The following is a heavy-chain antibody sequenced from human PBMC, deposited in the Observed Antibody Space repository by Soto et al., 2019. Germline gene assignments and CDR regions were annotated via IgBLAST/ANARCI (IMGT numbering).Heavy chain of an antibody. J-gene: IGHJ4*02. V-gene: IGHV4-34*01. CDR3: AREKYYDILTGYYTWADY. Sequence: SETLSLTCAVYGGSFSGYYWSWIRQPPGKGLEWIGEINHSGSTNYNPSLKSRVTISVDTSKNQFSLKLSSVTAADTAVYYCAREKYYDILTGYYTWADYWGQGTLVTVSS. CDR1: GGSFSGYY. D-gene: IGHD3-9*01. CDR2: INHSGST.